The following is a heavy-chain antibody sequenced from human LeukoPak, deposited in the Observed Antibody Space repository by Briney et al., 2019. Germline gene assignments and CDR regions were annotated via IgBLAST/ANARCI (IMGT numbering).Heavy chain of an antibody. D-gene: IGHD3-16*01. Sequence: PGRSLRLSCAASGLTVSTTYLNWVRQAPGMGLEWVSVIYSDGSTLYSDSVKGRFIIPRDNSKNTVYLQMNSLIAEDTAVYYCARDGGRWSFDYWGQGILVTVSS. J-gene: IGHJ4*02. V-gene: IGHV3-66*01. CDR1: GLTVSTTY. CDR2: IYSDGST. CDR3: ARDGGRWSFDY.